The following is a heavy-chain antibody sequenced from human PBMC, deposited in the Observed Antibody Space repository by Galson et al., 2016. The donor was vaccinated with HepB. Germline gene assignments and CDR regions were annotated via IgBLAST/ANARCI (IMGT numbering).Heavy chain of an antibody. D-gene: IGHD1-26*01. CDR2: ISYDGSNK. J-gene: IGHJ5*02. CDR3: VNLGTTRT. V-gene: IGHV3-30*03. CDR1: GFTFSSYG. Sequence: SLRLSCAASGFTFSSYGMHWVRQAPGKGLEWVAVISYDGSNKYYADSVKGRFTISRDNSKNTLYLQMNSLRAEDTAVYYCVNLGTTRTWGQGTQVTVSS.